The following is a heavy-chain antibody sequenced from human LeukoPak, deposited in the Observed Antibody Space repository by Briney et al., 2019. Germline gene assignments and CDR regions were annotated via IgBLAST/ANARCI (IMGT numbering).Heavy chain of an antibody. D-gene: IGHD3-22*01. CDR2: IIPIFGTA. V-gene: IGHV1-69*13. CDR1: GGTFSSYA. Sequence: GASVKVSCKASGGTFSSYAISWVRQAPGQGLEWMGGIIPIFGTANYAQKFQGRVTITADESTSTAYMELSSLRSEDTAVYYCARGGEATMIVYYGMDVWGQGTTVTVSS. CDR3: ARGGEATMIVYYGMDV. J-gene: IGHJ6*02.